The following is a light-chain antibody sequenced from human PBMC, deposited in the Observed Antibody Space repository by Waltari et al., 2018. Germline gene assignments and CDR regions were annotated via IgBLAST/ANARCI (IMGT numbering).Light chain of an antibody. CDR3: LMWYNNAWI. CDR1: SGFTVGTFI. Sequence: QAVLTQPPSLSASPGTSARLTCTLRSGFTVGTFIISWFQQKPGSPPQYLLRYKSDSDKHHGSGVPSRFSGSKDASANAASLLISGLQSEDEADYFCLMWYNNAWIFGGGTKLTVL. V-gene: IGLV5-45*01. CDR2: YKSDSDK. J-gene: IGLJ2*01.